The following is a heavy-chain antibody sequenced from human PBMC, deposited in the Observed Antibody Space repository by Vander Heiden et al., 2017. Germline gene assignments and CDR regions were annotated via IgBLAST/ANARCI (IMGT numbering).Heavy chain of an antibody. CDR3: AKDWKASPHAFDI. J-gene: IGHJ3*02. CDR1: GFTFDDYA. Sequence: EVQLVASGGGLVQSGRSLSLSCAASGFTFDDYAMHWVRQAPGKGLEWVSGISWNSGSIGYADSVKGRFTISRDNAKNSLYLQMNSLRAEDTALYYCAKDWKASPHAFDIWGQGTMVTVSS. V-gene: IGHV3-9*01. D-gene: IGHD1-1*01. CDR2: ISWNSGSI.